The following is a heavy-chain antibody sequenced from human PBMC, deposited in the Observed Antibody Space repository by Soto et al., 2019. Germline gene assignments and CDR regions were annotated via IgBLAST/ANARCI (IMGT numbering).Heavy chain of an antibody. CDR3: AKDLSSSRLLDY. CDR2: ISGSGGST. CDR1: GLTFSSYA. V-gene: IGHV3-23*01. D-gene: IGHD6-6*01. Sequence: EVQLLESGGGLVQPGGSLRLSCAASGLTFSSYAMSWVRQAPGKGLEWVSAISGSGGSTYYADSVKGRFTIPRDNSKNTLSLQMNSLRAEDTAVYYCAKDLSSSRLLDYWGQGTLVTVSS. J-gene: IGHJ4*02.